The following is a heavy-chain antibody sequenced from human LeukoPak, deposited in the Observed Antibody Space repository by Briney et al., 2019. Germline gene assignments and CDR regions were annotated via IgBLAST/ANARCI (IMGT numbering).Heavy chain of an antibody. J-gene: IGHJ4*02. CDR2: IYYTGAT. Sequence: SETLSLTCTVSGGSISGDYWSWIRQPPGKGLEWVAYIYYTGATNYNPSLKSRATISVDTSKNQFSLRLSSVTAADTAVYYCAGLQGDSTAIFDYWGQGTLVSVSS. CDR1: GGSISGDY. V-gene: IGHV4-59*01. CDR3: AGLQGDSTAIFDY. D-gene: IGHD2-21*01.